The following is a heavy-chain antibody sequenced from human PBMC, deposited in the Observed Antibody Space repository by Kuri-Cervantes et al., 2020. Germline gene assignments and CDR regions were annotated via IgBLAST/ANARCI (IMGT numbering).Heavy chain of an antibody. J-gene: IGHJ4*02. V-gene: IGHV4-61*01. D-gene: IGHD6-13*01. CDR1: GGSVSSGSYY. CDR2: IYYSGST. Sequence: SETLSLTCTVSGGSVSSGSYYWSWIRQPPGKGLEWIGYIYYSGSTNYNPSLKSRVTISVDTSKNQFSLKLSSVTAADTAVYYCAKSYSSSWYSLAYFDYWSQGTLVTVSS. CDR3: AKSYSSSWYSLAYFDY.